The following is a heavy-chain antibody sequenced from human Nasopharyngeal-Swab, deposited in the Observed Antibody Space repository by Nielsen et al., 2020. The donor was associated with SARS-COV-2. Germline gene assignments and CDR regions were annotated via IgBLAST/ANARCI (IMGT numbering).Heavy chain of an antibody. Sequence: ASVKVSCKASGYTFTGYYMHWVRQAPGQGLEWMGRINPNSGGTNYAQKFQGRVTMTRDTSISTAYTELSRLGSDDTAVYYCARGYYYDSLDAFDIWGQGTMVTVSS. V-gene: IGHV1-2*06. CDR1: GYTFTGYY. CDR2: INPNSGGT. CDR3: ARGYYYDSLDAFDI. J-gene: IGHJ3*02. D-gene: IGHD3-22*01.